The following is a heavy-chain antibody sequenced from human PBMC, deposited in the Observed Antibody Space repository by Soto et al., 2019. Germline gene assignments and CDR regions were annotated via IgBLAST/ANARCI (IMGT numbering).Heavy chain of an antibody. Sequence: QVQLVQSGAEVKKPGASVKVSCKASGYTFTSYYMHWVRQAPGQGLEWMGIISPSGGSTSYAQKFQGRGTMTRDTSTSTVYMELSSLRSEDTAVYYCARGTYYDYVWGSYPHDYWGQGTLVTVSS. CDR3: ARGTYYDYVWGSYPHDY. CDR2: ISPSGGST. V-gene: IGHV1-46*01. D-gene: IGHD3-16*02. J-gene: IGHJ4*02. CDR1: GYTFTSYY.